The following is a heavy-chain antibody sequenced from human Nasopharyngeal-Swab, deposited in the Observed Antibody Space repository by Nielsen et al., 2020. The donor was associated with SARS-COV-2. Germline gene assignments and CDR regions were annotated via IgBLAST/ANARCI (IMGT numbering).Heavy chain of an antibody. Sequence: LKISCAASGFPFSSYGMHWVRPAPAKELEWVAVLSYDGSNKYYADSVTGRFTISRDNSKNTLYLQMNRLRAEDTAVYYCAKDGVAVAGTTFPLFSGGHGTLVTVSS. V-gene: IGHV3-30*18. CDR1: GFPFSSYG. D-gene: IGHD6-19*01. CDR2: LSYDGSNK. CDR3: AKDGVAVAGTTFPLFS. J-gene: IGHJ5*01.